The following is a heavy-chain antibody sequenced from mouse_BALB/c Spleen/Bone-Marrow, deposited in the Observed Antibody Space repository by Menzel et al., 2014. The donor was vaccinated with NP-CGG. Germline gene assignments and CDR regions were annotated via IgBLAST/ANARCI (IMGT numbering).Heavy chain of an antibody. CDR1: GYAFSSYW. Sequence: QVQLQQSGAELVRPGSSVKIPCKASGYAFSSYWMNWVKQRPGQGLEWIGQIYPGDGDTNYNGNFKDKATLTVDRSSSTAFMQLSSLTSEDAAVYFCARWYSDPHVAMDYWGPGTSVTVSS. D-gene: IGHD2-13*01. J-gene: IGHJ4*01. CDR3: ARWYSDPHVAMDY. CDR2: IYPGDGDT. V-gene: IGHV1-80*01.